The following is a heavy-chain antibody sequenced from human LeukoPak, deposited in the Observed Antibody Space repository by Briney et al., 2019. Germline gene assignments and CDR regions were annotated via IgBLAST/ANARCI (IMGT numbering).Heavy chain of an antibody. V-gene: IGHV3-48*03. CDR3: AELGITMIGGV. J-gene: IGHJ6*04. CDR2: ISSSGCTI. D-gene: IGHD3-10*02. Sequence: TGGSLRVSCAASGFTFSSCEMNWVRQAPGKGLEWVSYISSSGCTIYYADSVKGRFTISRDNAMNSLYLQMNSLRAEDTAVYYCAELGITMIGGVWGKGTTVTISS. CDR1: GFTFSSCE.